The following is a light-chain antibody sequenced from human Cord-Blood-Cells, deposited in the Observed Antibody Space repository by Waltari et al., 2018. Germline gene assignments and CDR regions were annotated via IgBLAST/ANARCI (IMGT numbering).Light chain of an antibody. CDR3: QVWDSSSDHVV. Sequence: SYVLTQPPSVSVAPGKTARLTCGGNNLGSKSVHWYQQKPGQAPVLVIYYDSDRPSGIPERFSGSNSGNTATVTISRVEAGDEADYYCQVWDSSSDHVVFGGGTKLTVL. J-gene: IGLJ2*01. CDR1: NLGSKS. V-gene: IGLV3-21*04. CDR2: YDS.